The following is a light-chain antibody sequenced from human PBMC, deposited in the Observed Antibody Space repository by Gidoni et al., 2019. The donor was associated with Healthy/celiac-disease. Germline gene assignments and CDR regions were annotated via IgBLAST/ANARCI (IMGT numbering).Light chain of an antibody. Sequence: DSQRTQSPSSLSASVGDRVTITCRASQSISSYLNWYQQKPGKAPKLLIYAASSLQSGVPSRFSGSGSGTDFTLTISSLQPEDFATYYCQQSYSTPAVTFGQGTRLEIK. CDR2: AAS. CDR1: QSISSY. J-gene: IGKJ5*01. CDR3: QQSYSTPAVT. V-gene: IGKV1-39*01.